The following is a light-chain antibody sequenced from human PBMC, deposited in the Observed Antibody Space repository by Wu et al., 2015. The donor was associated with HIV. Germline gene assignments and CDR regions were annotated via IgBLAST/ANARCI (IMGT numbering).Light chain of an antibody. CDR2: EAS. CDR3: QLYGPWT. Sequence: DIQMTQTPSTLSASVGDSVTITCRASQTIRNWLAWYQQKPGKAPKLLISEASTLESGVPSRFSGSGSGTEFTLTINSLQPDDFAVYYCQLYGPWTFGQGTKVEIK. CDR1: QTIRNW. V-gene: IGKV1-5*03. J-gene: IGKJ1*01.